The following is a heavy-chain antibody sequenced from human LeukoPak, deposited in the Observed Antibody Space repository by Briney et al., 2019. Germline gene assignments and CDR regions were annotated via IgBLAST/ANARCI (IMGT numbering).Heavy chain of an antibody. Sequence: ASVKVSCKASGGTFSSYAISWVRQAPGQGLEWMGWIKTYNGNTNYAQKFQGRVTLTTDTSTRTAYMELRSLTSDDTAVYYCAREGNTWLDPWGQGALVTVSS. CDR2: IKTYNGNT. CDR3: AREGNTWLDP. V-gene: IGHV1-18*01. J-gene: IGHJ5*02. CDR1: GGTFSSYA.